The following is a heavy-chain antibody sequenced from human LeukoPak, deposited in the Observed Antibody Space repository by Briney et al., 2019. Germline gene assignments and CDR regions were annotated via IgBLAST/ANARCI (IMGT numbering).Heavy chain of an antibody. Sequence: PGRSLRLSCAMSGFTFNHYGMHWVRQAPGKGLEWVAVIWSDGTNSFYGDPVKGRFTISRDNFQRTVYLQMNSLRAEDTAVYYCAKDAKRGFDYSNSLDKWGQGTLVTVSS. J-gene: IGHJ4*02. V-gene: IGHV3-33*06. CDR3: AKDAKRGFDYSNSLDK. D-gene: IGHD4-11*01. CDR2: IWSDGTNS. CDR1: GFTFNHYG.